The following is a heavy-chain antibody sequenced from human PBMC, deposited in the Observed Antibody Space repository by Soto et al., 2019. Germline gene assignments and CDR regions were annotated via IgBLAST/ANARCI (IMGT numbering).Heavy chain of an antibody. Sequence: GGSLRLSCAASRFTFSTYEMIWVRQAPGKGLEWVSYISSSGNTVYYADSVKGRFTISRDNTRNSLYLQMNSLRAEDTAVYYCATASCSSTSCYPYYYYYYGMDVWGQGTTVTVSS. CDR2: ISSSGNTV. D-gene: IGHD2-2*01. CDR3: ATASCSSTSCYPYYYYYYGMDV. J-gene: IGHJ6*02. CDR1: RFTFSTYE. V-gene: IGHV3-48*03.